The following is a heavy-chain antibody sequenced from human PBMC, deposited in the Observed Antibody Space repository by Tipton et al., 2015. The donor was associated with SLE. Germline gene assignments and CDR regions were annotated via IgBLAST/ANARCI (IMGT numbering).Heavy chain of an antibody. Sequence: SLRLSCAASGFTFSSYDMHWVRQATGKGLEWVSAIGTAGDTYYPGSVKGRFTISRENAKNSLYLQMNSLRAGDTAVYYRARADSSDYDGSFAIWGQGTMVTVSS. CDR2: IGTAGDT. CDR3: ARADSSDYDGSFAI. V-gene: IGHV3-13*01. J-gene: IGHJ3*02. D-gene: IGHD3-22*01. CDR1: GFTFSSYD.